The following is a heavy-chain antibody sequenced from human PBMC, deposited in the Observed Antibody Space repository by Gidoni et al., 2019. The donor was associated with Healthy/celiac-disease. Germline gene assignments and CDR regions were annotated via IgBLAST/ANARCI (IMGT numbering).Heavy chain of an antibody. CDR3: ATSGVATYGRTDALGI. J-gene: IGHJ3*02. CDR1: GFTFSSYS. V-gene: IGHV3-21*01. Sequence: EVQLVESGGGLVKPGGSLRLSCAASGFTFSSYSMNWVSQAPGKGLEWVSFISSSSSYIYYADSVKGRFTISRDNAKNSLYLQMNSLRAEDTAVDYCATSGVATYGRTDALGIWGQGTMVTVSS. CDR2: ISSSSSYI. D-gene: IGHD3-16*01.